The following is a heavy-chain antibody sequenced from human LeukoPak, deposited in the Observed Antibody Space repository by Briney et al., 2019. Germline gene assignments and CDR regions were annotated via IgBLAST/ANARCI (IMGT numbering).Heavy chain of an antibody. J-gene: IGHJ4*02. Sequence: GGSLRLSCAASGFTFNEYYMSWIRQAPGKGLEWISYISSIGGTISYADSVKGRFTISRDNAKNSLYLQMNSLRAEDTAVYYCARGYSYGASGFDYWGQGTLVTVSS. CDR1: GFTFNEYY. CDR3: ARGYSYGASGFDY. D-gene: IGHD5-18*01. V-gene: IGHV3-11*04. CDR2: ISSIGGTI.